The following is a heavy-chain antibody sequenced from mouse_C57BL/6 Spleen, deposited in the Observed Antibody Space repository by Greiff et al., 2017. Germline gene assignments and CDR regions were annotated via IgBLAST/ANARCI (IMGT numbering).Heavy chain of an antibody. V-gene: IGHV1-53*01. Sequence: VQLQQPGTELVKPGASVKLSCKASGYTFTSYWMHWVKQRPGQGLELIGNINPSNGGTNYNEKFKSKATLTVDKSSSTAYMQLSSLTSEDSAVYYCARPTVVSPYAMDYWGQGTSVTVSS. CDR3: ARPTVVSPYAMDY. D-gene: IGHD1-1*01. J-gene: IGHJ4*01. CDR2: INPSNGGT. CDR1: GYTFTSYW.